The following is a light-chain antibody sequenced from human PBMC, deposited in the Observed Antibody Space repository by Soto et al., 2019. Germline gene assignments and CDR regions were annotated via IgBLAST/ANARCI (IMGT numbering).Light chain of an antibody. J-gene: IGKJ3*01. CDR3: QQFGSSPGFT. CDR2: AAS. V-gene: IGKV3-20*01. CDR1: QSINNRY. Sequence: EIVLTQSPGTLSLSPGERATLSSRASQSINNRYLAWYQQKPGQAPRLLIYAASSRATGIPDRFRGSGSGTDFTLTISRLEPEDFSVYYCQQFGSSPGFTFGPGTKVDIK.